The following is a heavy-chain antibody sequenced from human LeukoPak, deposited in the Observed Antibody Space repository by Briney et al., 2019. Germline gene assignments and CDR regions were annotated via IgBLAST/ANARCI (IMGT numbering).Heavy chain of an antibody. D-gene: IGHD6-19*01. V-gene: IGHV3-30-3*01. CDR2: ISSDGSNK. CDR1: GFTFSSFT. Sequence: PGGSLRLSCAASGFTFSSFTMHWVRQAPGKGLRWMAVISSDGSNKYYADSVKGRFTISRDNSKNTLYLQMNSLRAEDTAVYYCARVRGWYEVDYWGQGTLVTVSS. CDR3: ARVRGWYEVDY. J-gene: IGHJ4*02.